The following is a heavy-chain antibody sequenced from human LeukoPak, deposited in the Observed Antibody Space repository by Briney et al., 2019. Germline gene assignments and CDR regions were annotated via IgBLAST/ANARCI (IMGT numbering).Heavy chain of an antibody. V-gene: IGHV3-21*01. J-gene: IGHJ4*02. CDR2: ISSSSSYI. CDR3: AKGGGAVMTAILDY. Sequence: GGSLRLSCAASGFTFSSYSMNWVRQAPGKGLEWVSSISSSSSYIYYADSVKGRFTISRDNSKNTLYLQMNSLRAEDTAVYYCAKGGGAVMTAILDYWGQGTLVTVSS. D-gene: IGHD2-21*02. CDR1: GFTFSSYS.